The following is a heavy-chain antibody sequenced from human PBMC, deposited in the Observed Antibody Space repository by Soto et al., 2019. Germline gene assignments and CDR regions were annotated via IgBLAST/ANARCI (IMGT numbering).Heavy chain of an antibody. CDR2: IDPSDSYT. Sequence: GESLKISCKGSGYSFTSYWISWVRQMPGKGLEWMGRIDPSDSYTNYSPSFQGHVTISADKSISTAYLQWSSLKASDTAMYYCATGDTGIGVEYYFGYWGQGTLVTVSS. D-gene: IGHD5-18*01. V-gene: IGHV5-10-1*01. J-gene: IGHJ4*02. CDR3: ATGDTGIGVEYYFGY. CDR1: GYSFTSYW.